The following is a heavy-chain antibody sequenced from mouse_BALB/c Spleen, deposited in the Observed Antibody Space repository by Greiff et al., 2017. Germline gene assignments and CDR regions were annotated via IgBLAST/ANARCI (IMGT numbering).Heavy chain of an antibody. D-gene: IGHD2-4*01. CDR3: ARDEGDYWFAY. CDR1: GFTFSSYG. J-gene: IGHJ3*01. Sequence: EVMLVESGGGLVQPGGSLKLSCAASGFTFSSYGMSWVRQTPDKRLELVATINSNGGSTYYPDSVKGRFTISRDNAKNTLYLQMSSLKSEDTAMYYCARDEGDYWFAYWGQGTLVTVSA. V-gene: IGHV5-6-3*01. CDR2: INSNGGST.